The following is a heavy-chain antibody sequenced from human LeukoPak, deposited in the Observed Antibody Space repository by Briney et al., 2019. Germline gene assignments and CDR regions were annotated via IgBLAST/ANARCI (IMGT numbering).Heavy chain of an antibody. CDR3: ARDVGSYSYYFDY. V-gene: IGHV3-30*04. Sequence: PGGSLRLSCAASGFTFSSYAMHWVRQAPGKGLEWVAVISYDGSNKYYADSVKGRFTISRDKSKNTLYLQINSLRAEDTAVYYCARDVGSYSYYFDYWGQGTLVTVSS. J-gene: IGHJ4*02. CDR1: GFTFSSYA. CDR2: ISYDGSNK. D-gene: IGHD1-26*01.